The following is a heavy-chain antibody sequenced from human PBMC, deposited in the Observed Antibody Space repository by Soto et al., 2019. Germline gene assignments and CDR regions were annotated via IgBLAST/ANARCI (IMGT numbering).Heavy chain of an antibody. V-gene: IGHV3-48*03. CDR1: GFTFSSYE. D-gene: IGHD6-19*01. Sequence: EVQLVESGGGLVQPGGSLRLSCAASGFTFSSYEMNWVRQAPGKGLEWLSYISSSATTIYYADSVKGRLTISRDNAKNSLYLQMNSLRAEDTAVYYCARVAPTLVAGTGPSDFWGQGTLVTVSS. CDR3: ARVAPTLVAGTGPSDF. CDR2: ISSSATTI. J-gene: IGHJ4*02.